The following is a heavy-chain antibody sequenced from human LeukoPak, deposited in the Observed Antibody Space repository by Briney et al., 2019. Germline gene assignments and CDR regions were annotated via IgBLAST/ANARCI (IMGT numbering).Heavy chain of an antibody. CDR3: AREGSGSYTGKNWFDP. CDR1: GGSISSHY. CDR2: IYYSGST. J-gene: IGHJ5*02. V-gene: IGHV4-59*11. D-gene: IGHD1-26*01. Sequence: PSETLSLTCTVSGGSISSHYWSWIRQPPGKGLEWIGYIYYSGSTNCNPSLKSRVTISVDTSKNQFSLKLSSVTAADTAVYYCAREGSGSYTGKNWFDPWGQGTLVTVSS.